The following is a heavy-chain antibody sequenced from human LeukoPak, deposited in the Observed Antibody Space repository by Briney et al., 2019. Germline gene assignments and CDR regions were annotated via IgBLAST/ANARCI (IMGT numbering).Heavy chain of an antibody. V-gene: IGHV3-30*02. D-gene: IGHD3-10*01. J-gene: IGHJ3*02. CDR2: IRYDGSNK. CDR3: ARDLRYYGSGSYPPAFDI. CDR1: GFTFSSYG. Sequence: GGSLRLSCAASGFTFSSYGMHWVRQAPGKGLEWVAFIRYDGSNKYYADSVKGRFTISRDNSKNTLYLQMNSLRAEDTAVYYCARDLRYYGSGSYPPAFDIWGQGTMVTVSS.